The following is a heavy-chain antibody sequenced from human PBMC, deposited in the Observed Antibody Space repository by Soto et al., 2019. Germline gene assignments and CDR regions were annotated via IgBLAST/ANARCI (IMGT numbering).Heavy chain of an antibody. D-gene: IGHD2-8*01. Sequence: SETLSLTCAVFGGSLSGHHWSWIRQPPGKGLECIGEINHSGSTTYNPSLKSRVTISVDTSKSQFSLKLSSVTAADTAVYYCERVWAGAEAWRRGPLYFHNAMEVWGQGTTVTVS. CDR3: ERVWAGAEAWRRGPLYFHNAMEV. CDR1: GGSLSGHH. J-gene: IGHJ6*02. CDR2: INHSGST. V-gene: IGHV4-34*01.